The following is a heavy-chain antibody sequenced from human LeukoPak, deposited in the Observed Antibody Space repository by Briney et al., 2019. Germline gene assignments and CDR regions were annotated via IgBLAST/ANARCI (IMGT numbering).Heavy chain of an antibody. CDR1: GGSISSGSYY. CDR2: IYTSGST. V-gene: IGHV4-61*02. J-gene: IGHJ4*02. Sequence: PSQTLSLTCTVSGGSISSGSYYWSWIRQPAGKGLEWIGRIYTSGSTNYNPSLKSRVTISVDTSKNQFSLKLSSVTAADTAVYYCARGSSYSSGYFDYWGQGTLVTVSS. D-gene: IGHD6-25*01. CDR3: ARGSSYSSGYFDY.